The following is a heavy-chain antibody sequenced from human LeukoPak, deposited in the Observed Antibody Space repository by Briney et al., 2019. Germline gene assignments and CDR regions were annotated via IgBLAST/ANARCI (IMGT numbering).Heavy chain of an antibody. V-gene: IGHV1-69*04. CDR3: ARDRIVVVTAILAIEGFDY. D-gene: IGHD2-21*02. Sequence: SVKVSCKASGGTFSSYAISWVRQAPGQGLEWMGRIIPILGIANYAQKFQGRVTITADKSTSTAYMELSSLRSEDTAVYYCARDRIVVVTAILAIEGFDYWGQGTLVTVSS. J-gene: IGHJ4*02. CDR1: GGTFSSYA. CDR2: IIPILGIA.